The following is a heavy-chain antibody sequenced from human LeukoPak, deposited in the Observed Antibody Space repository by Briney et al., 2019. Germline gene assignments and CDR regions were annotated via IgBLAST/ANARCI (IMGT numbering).Heavy chain of an antibody. D-gene: IGHD6-19*01. J-gene: IGHJ4*02. V-gene: IGHV3-9*01. CDR2: ISWNSGSI. CDR1: GLTFDDYA. Sequence: GGSLRLSCAASGLTFDDYAMHWVRQAPGKGLEWVSGISWNSGSIGYADSVKGRFTISRDNAKNSLYLQMNSLRAEDTALYYCAKVHNGYSSGFDYWGQGTLVTVSS. CDR3: AKVHNGYSSGFDY.